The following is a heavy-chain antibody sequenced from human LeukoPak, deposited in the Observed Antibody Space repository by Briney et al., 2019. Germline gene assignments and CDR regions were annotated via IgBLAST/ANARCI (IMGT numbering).Heavy chain of an antibody. V-gene: IGHV1-69*13. Sequence: ASVKVSCKASGGTFISYAISWVRQAPGQGLEWMGGIIPIFGTANYAQKFQGRVTITADESTSIAYMELSSLRSEDTAVYYCARGSVESYDSSGYYGYWGQGTLVTVSS. CDR2: IIPIFGTA. J-gene: IGHJ4*02. D-gene: IGHD3-22*01. CDR1: GGTFISYA. CDR3: ARGSVESYDSSGYYGY.